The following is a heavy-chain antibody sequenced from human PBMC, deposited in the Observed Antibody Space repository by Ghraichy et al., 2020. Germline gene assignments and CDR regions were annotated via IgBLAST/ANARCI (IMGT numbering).Heavy chain of an antibody. CDR2: IKGDESET. Sequence: LSLTCAASGFGFSRHWMSWVRQAPGKGLEWVANIKGDESETYYVDSVKGRFTISRDNAKNVLFLQMNTLRAEDTAVYYCAKEVGYYDFWYGYSDAFDIWGQGTKVTISS. CDR3: AKEVGYYDFWYGYSDAFDI. V-gene: IGHV3-7*01. D-gene: IGHD3-3*01. J-gene: IGHJ3*02. CDR1: GFGFSRHW.